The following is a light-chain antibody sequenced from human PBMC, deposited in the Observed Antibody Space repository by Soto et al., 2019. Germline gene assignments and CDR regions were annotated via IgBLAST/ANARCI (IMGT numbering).Light chain of an antibody. Sequence: DIQMTQSPSTLSASVGDRVTITCRASQSVSTWLAWYQHKPGKAPKFLIYDASSLQSGVPSRFSGSGSGTKFTLTISSLQPDDFATYYCQQYDLYPWTFGQGTKVDIK. J-gene: IGKJ1*01. CDR3: QQYDLYPWT. CDR1: QSVSTW. V-gene: IGKV1-5*01. CDR2: DAS.